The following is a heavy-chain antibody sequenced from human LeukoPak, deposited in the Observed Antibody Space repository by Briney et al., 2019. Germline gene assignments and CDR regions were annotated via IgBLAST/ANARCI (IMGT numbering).Heavy chain of an antibody. Sequence: PSETLSLICTVCGGSITNYYWSWIRQPPGKGLEWIGYLYYTGSTNYNPSLKSRVTISVDMSKNQFSLKLRSMTAADTAVYYCARHGPGYSSVFDYWGQGTLVTVSS. CDR1: GGSITNYY. CDR2: LYYTGST. J-gene: IGHJ4*02. V-gene: IGHV4-59*08. CDR3: ARHGPGYSSVFDY. D-gene: IGHD6-19*01.